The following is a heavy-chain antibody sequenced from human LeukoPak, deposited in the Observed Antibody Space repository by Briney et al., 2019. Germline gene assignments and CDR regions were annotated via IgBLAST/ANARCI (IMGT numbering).Heavy chain of an antibody. Sequence: PGGSLRLSCVASGFTFSSYWMNWVRQAPGKGLEWVANTNPDGSEKYYVDSVEGRFTISRDNSRNTLYLQMNSLRAEDTAIYYCAKGTLGSCSGARCYPFDYWGQGALVTVSS. D-gene: IGHD2-15*01. CDR1: GFTFSSYW. CDR3: AKGTLGSCSGARCYPFDY. V-gene: IGHV3-7*03. CDR2: TNPDGSEK. J-gene: IGHJ4*02.